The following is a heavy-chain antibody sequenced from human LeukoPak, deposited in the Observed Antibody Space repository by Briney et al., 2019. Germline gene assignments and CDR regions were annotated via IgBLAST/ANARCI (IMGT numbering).Heavy chain of an antibody. D-gene: IGHD6-19*01. CDR1: GYTFTSYG. J-gene: IGHJ5*02. V-gene: IGHV1-18*01. CDR3: ARPRIAVAANWFDP. Sequence: GASVTVSCKASGYTFTSYGISWVRQPPGQGLEWMGWISAYNGNTNYAQKLQGRVTMTTDTSTSTAYMELRSLRSDDTAVYYCARPRIAVAANWFDPWGQGTLVTVSS. CDR2: ISAYNGNT.